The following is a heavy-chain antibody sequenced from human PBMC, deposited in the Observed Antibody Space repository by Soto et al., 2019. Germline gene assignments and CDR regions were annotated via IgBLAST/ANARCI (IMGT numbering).Heavy chain of an antibody. CDR3: AGVGFMQGEADAGNWFAP. V-gene: IGHV4-38-2*01. J-gene: IGHJ5*02. Sequence: SETLSLTCAVSGYSISSGYYWGWIRQPPGKGLEWIGSIYHSGSTYYNPSLKSRVTISVDTSKNQFSLKLSSVTAADTAVYYWAGVGFMQGEADAGNWFAPWGQGTLVPVSS. D-gene: IGHD6-13*01. CDR2: IYHSGST. CDR1: GYSISSGYY.